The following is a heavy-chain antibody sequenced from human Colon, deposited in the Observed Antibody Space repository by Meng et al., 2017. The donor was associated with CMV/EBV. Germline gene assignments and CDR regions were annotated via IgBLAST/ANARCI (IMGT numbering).Heavy chain of an antibody. CDR1: GFTFNNFA. V-gene: IGHV3-23*01. CDR3: AKSDCGGAGCKLFDH. CDR2: SSDSGTST. D-gene: IGHD2-21*01. J-gene: IGHJ4*02. Sequence: GESLKISCAVSGFTFNNFAMSWVRQAPGTRLEWVSASSDSGTSTSYAGSVKGRFTISRDSSKNTLYLQMNSLTAEDTAIYYCAKSDCGGAGCKLFDHWGQGTLVTVSS.